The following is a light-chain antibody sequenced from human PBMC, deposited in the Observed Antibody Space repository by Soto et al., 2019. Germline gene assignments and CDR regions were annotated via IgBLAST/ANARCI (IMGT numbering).Light chain of an antibody. J-gene: IGKJ1*01. CDR3: MQALQTPRT. CDR1: QSLLHSNGYNY. Sequence: DIVMTQSPLSLPVTPGEPASISCRSSQSLLHSNGYNYLDWYLQKPGQSPQLLIYLGSNRASGVPDRFSGSGSGTDFTRKISRVAAEDLGVYYLMQALQTPRTSGQGTKVESK. V-gene: IGKV2-28*01. CDR2: LGS.